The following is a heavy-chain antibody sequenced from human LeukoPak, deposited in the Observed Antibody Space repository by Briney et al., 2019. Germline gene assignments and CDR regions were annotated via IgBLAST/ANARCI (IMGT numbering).Heavy chain of an antibody. Sequence: SETLSLTCAVYGGSFSGYYWSWIRQPPGKGLEWIGEINHSGSTNYNPSLKSRVTISVDTSKNQVSLKLHSVTAADTAVYYCTRGILEFDNWGQGTLVTVSS. CDR2: INHSGST. CDR3: TRGILEFDN. CDR1: GGSFSGYY. V-gene: IGHV4-34*01. J-gene: IGHJ4*02. D-gene: IGHD1-1*01.